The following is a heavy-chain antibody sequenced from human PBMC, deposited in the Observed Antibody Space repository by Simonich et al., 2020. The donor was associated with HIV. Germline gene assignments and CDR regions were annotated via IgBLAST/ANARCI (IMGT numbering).Heavy chain of an antibody. V-gene: IGHV5-51*03. J-gene: IGHJ3*02. CDR2: LKPGGSDT. CDR1: GYNFPNYW. CDR3: VRRMAGTDAFDI. Sequence: EVQLVQSGAAVKKPGESLKISCKGSGYNFPNYWLGWVRQMPGKGLEWMGHLKPGGSDTTYRPSFKGQVTISADKSISTAYLQWSSLKASDTAMYYCVRRMAGTDAFDIWGQGTMVTVSS. D-gene: IGHD6-19*01.